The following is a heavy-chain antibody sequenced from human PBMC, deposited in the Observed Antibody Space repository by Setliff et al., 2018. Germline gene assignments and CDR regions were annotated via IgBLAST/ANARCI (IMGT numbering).Heavy chain of an antibody. D-gene: IGHD1-7*01. CDR3: ARDLFRNSGGLYC. J-gene: IGHJ4*02. CDR1: GFSVSTFS. Sequence: GGSLRLSCAASGFSVSTFSMHWVRQTPVKGLEWVSVTTTIRGSAGSTYYADSVKGRFTVFRDNSKNTLYLQMNSLRADDTAMYYCARDLFRNSGGLYCWGQGTLVTVSS. V-gene: IGHV3-NL1*01. CDR2: IRGSAGST.